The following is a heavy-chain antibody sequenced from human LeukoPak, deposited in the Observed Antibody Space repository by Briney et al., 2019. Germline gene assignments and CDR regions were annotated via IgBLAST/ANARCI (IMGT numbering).Heavy chain of an antibody. CDR2: IYHSGST. Sequence: PSETLSLTCAVSGGSISSSNWWSWVRQPPGKGLEWIGSIYHSGSTYYNPSLKSRVTISVDTSKNQFSLKLSSVTAADTAVYYCARGGLPLPVVTPYDAFDIWGQGTMVTVSS. J-gene: IGHJ3*02. CDR3: ARGGLPLPVVTPYDAFDI. CDR1: GGSISSSNW. D-gene: IGHD4-23*01. V-gene: IGHV4-4*02.